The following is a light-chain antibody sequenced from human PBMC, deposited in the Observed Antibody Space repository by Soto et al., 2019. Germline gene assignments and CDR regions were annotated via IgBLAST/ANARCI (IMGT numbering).Light chain of an antibody. CDR1: RGISNY. CDR2: AAS. CDR3: QKYNSARWT. Sequence: DIQMTQSPSSLSASVGDRVTITCRASRGISNYLAWYQQKPGKVPKLLIYAASTLQSGVPSRFSGIGSGTDFTLTISSLQPEDVATYYCQKYNSARWTFGQGTKVDI. J-gene: IGKJ1*01. V-gene: IGKV1-27*01.